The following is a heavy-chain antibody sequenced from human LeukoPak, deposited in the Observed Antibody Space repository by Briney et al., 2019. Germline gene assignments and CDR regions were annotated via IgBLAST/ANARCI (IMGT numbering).Heavy chain of an antibody. V-gene: IGHV6-1*01. CDR3: AREDRLSFDI. D-gene: IGHD5-12*01. J-gene: IGHJ3*02. Sequence: SQTLSLPCAISGDSVSSNNAAWHWIRQSPSRGLEWLGRTYYRSKWYYDYAVSVKSRVTINPDTSKNHFSLQLNSVAPEDTAVYFCAREDRLSFDIWGQGTMVTVSS. CDR2: TYYRSKWYY. CDR1: GDSVSSNNAA.